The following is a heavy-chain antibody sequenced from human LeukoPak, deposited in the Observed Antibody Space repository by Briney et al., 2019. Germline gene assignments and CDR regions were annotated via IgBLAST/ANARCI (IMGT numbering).Heavy chain of an antibody. V-gene: IGHV4-61*02. Sequence: SETLSLTCTVSGGSISSGSYYWSWIRQPAGKGLEWIGRIYTSGSTNYNPSLKSRVTISVDTSKNQFSLKLSSVTAADTAVYYCARGGGPQIWGQGTMVTVSS. D-gene: IGHD3-16*01. CDR1: GGSISSGSYY. CDR2: IYTSGST. J-gene: IGHJ3*02. CDR3: ARGGGPQI.